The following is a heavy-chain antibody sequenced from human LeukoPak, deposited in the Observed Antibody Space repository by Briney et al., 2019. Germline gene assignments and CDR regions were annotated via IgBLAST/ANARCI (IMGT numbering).Heavy chain of an antibody. CDR3: ARDPNDHFGY. V-gene: IGHV4-34*01. J-gene: IGHJ4*02. CDR1: GGSFSGYY. CDR2: INHSGST. Sequence: SETLSLTCGVYGGSFSGYYWSWIRQPPGKGLEWIGEINHSGSTNYDPSLKSRVTISVDTSKNQFSLKVSSVTAADTAVYYCARDPNDHFGYWGQGTLVTVSS.